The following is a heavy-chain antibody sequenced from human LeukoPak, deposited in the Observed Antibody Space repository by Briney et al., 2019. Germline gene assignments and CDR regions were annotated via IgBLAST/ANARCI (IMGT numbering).Heavy chain of an antibody. CDR2: VWNDGSKN. D-gene: IGHD5-12*01. V-gene: IGHV3-33*06. J-gene: IGHJ4*02. CDR3: AKDWSLGYGCLDY. CDR1: GFTFSKFG. Sequence: GGSLRLSCAASGFTFSKFGMHWVRQTPGKGLEWVALVWNDGSKNYCADSVKGRFTISRDNSKDTLYLLLNSLRAEDTAVYYCAKDWSLGYGCLDYWGQGTLVTVSS.